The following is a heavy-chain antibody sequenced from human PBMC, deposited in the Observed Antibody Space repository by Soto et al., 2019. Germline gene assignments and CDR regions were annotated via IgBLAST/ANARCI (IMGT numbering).Heavy chain of an antibody. CDR1: GGSFSGYY. D-gene: IGHD3-3*01. J-gene: IGHJ6*02. Sequence: SETLSLTCAVYGGSFSGYYWGWIRQPPGKGLEWIGEINHSGSTNYNPSLKSRVTISVDTSKNQFSLKLSSVTAADTAVYYCARGLWDYDFWSGPYYYGMDVWGQGTTVTVSS. CDR2: INHSGST. CDR3: ARGLWDYDFWSGPYYYGMDV. V-gene: IGHV4-34*01.